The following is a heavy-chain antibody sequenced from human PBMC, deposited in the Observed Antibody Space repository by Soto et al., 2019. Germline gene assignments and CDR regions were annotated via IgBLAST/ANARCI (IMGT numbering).Heavy chain of an antibody. J-gene: IGHJ4*02. D-gene: IGHD1-1*01. V-gene: IGHV3-53*02. CDR2: KYTDVNT. CDR3: ARERTGDLGAFHY. Sequence: EVQLKETGGGLIQPGGSLRLSCAASGFTVTSHYMSWVRQAPGKGLQWVAVKYTDVNTDYADSVKSRFTISSDDSKNTVYLQMNSLRAEDTAVYYCARERTGDLGAFHYWGQGTLGTVSS. CDR1: GFTVTSHY.